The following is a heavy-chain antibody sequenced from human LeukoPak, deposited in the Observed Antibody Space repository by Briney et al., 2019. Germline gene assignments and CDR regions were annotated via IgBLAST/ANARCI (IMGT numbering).Heavy chain of an antibody. CDR3: ARYNRSDSYFDD. J-gene: IGHJ4*02. CDR2: VYYSGST. V-gene: IGHV4-39*01. D-gene: IGHD3-10*01. CDR1: GGSISSYY. Sequence: PSETLSLTCTVSGGSISSYYWGWIRQPPGKGLEWIGNVYYSGSTYYNPSLKSRVTISVDTSKNQFSLRVTSVTAADTAVYYCARYNRSDSYFDDWGQGTLVTVSS.